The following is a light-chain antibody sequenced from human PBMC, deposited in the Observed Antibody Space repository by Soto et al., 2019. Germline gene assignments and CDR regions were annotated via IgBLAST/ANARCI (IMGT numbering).Light chain of an antibody. CDR2: DAS. CDR3: QQYNSYPWT. J-gene: IGKJ1*01. CDR1: QSNNNW. Sequence: DIQMTQSPSTLSASVGDRVTITCRASQSNNNWLAWYQLKPGKAPKLLIYDASSLDSGVPSRFSGSGSGTECTLTISSLLPDDFATYYCQQYNSYPWTFGPGTKVEIK. V-gene: IGKV1-5*01.